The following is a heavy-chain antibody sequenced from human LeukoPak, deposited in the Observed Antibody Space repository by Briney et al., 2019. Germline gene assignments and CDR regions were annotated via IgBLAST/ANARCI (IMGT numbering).Heavy chain of an antibody. D-gene: IGHD3/OR15-3a*01. CDR1: GGSFSGYY. V-gene: IGHV4-34*01. CDR3: ARERLDLFDY. J-gene: IGHJ4*02. CDR2: INHSGST. Sequence: SETLSLTCAVYGGSFSGYYWSWIRQPPGKGLEWIGEINHSGSTNYNPSLKSRVTISVDTSKNQFSLKLSSVTAADTAVYYCARERLDLFDYWGQGTLVTVSS.